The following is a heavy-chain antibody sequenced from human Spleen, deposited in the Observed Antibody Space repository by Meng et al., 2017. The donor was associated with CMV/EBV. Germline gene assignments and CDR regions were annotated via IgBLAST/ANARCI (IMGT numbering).Heavy chain of an antibody. CDR1: GFTFSSYE. J-gene: IGHJ6*02. D-gene: IGHD3-3*01. CDR2: IGSSGISV. CDR3: AKTPTYDSYGMDV. V-gene: IGHV3-48*03. Sequence: GGSLRLSCAASGFTFSSYEMNWVRQAPGKGLEWVSYIGSSGISVYYADSVKGRFTISRDNSKNTLYLQMNSLRAEDTAVYYCAKTPTYDSYGMDVWGQGTTVTVSS.